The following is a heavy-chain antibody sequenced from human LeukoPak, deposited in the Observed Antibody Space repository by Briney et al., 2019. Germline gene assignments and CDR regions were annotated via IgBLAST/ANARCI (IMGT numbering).Heavy chain of an antibody. V-gene: IGHV4-39*07. CDR2: IYYSGST. CDR1: GGSISSSDYY. Sequence: PSETLSLTCTVSGGSISSSDYYWAWIRQPPGKGLEWIGSIYYSGSTYYNPSLKSRVTISIDTSKNQFSLKLSPVTAADTAVYYCARYCSGGSCLVRVDPWGQGTLVTVSS. CDR3: ARYCSGGSCLVRVDP. D-gene: IGHD2-15*01. J-gene: IGHJ5*02.